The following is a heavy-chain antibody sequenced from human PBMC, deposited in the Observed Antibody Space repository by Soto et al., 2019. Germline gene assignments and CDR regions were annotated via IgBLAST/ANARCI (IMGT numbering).Heavy chain of an antibody. Sequence: PGEPLKISCKGSGCSFTSYWISWVRQMPGKGLEWMGRIDPSDSYTNYSPSFQGHVTISADKSISTAYLQWSSLKASDTAMYYCARHSNQLLGFDYWGQGTLVTSPQ. J-gene: IGHJ4*02. CDR1: GCSFTSYW. CDR3: ARHSNQLLGFDY. D-gene: IGHD2-2*01. CDR2: IDPSDSYT. V-gene: IGHV5-10-1*01.